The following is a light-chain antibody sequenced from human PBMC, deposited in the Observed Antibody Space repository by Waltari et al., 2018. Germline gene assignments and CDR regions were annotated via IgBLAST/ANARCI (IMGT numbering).Light chain of an antibody. CDR1: HTINNY. CDR3: QQYDFYSLT. V-gene: IGKV1-5*01. J-gene: IGKJ4*01. CDR2: AAS. Sequence: DIQMTQSPSTLSASEGDRVNITCRASHTINNYLAWYQQKPGKDPKLVIYAASSLESGVPSRFSGSGSGTEFTLTISSLQPDDFATYYCQQYDFYSLTFGGGTRVEIK.